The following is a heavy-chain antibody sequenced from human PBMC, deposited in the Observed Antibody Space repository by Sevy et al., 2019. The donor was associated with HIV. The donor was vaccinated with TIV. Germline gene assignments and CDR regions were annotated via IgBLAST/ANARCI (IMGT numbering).Heavy chain of an antibody. CDR3: ATFVRELPRPFDY. CDR1: GYTLTELS. CDR2: FDPEDGET. J-gene: IGHJ4*02. D-gene: IGHD1-26*01. Sequence: ASVKVSCKVSGYTLTELSMHWVRQAPGKGLEWMGGFDPEDGETIYAQKFQGRVTMTEDTSTDTAYMELSSLRSEDTAVDYGATFVRELPRPFDYWGQGTLVTVSS. V-gene: IGHV1-24*01.